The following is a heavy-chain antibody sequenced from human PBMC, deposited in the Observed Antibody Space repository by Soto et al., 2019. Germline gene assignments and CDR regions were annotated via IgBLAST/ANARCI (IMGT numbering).Heavy chain of an antibody. D-gene: IGHD2-15*01. V-gene: IGHV4-31*03. CDR2: IYYSGST. Sequence: SETLSLTCTVSGGSISSGGYYWSWIRQHPGKGLEWIGYIYYSGSTYYNPSLKSRVTISVDTSKNQFSLKLSSVTAADTAVYYCARGRADRIALINCFDPWGQGTLVTVSS. J-gene: IGHJ5*02. CDR1: GGSISSGGYY. CDR3: ARGRADRIALINCFDP.